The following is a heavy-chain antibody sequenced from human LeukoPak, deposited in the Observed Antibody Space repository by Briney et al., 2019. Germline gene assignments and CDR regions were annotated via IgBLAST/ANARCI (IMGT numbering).Heavy chain of an antibody. J-gene: IGHJ6*04. D-gene: IGHD2-21*01. Sequence: GGSLRLSCAASGFTFDDYAMHWVRQAPGKGLEWVSGISRISGSIVYADSVKGRFTISRDNAKNSLYLQMNSLRAEDMALYYCAKESNCGGDCYGMDVWGKGTTVTVSS. V-gene: IGHV3-9*03. CDR3: AKESNCGGDCYGMDV. CDR1: GFTFDDYA. CDR2: ISRISGSI.